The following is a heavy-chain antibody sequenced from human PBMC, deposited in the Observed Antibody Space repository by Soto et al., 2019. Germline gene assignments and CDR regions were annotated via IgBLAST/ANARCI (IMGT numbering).Heavy chain of an antibody. D-gene: IGHD4-17*01. CDR3: AKPKYDYGGLNAFDI. CDR2: IYPGDSDT. CDR1: GYSFTSYW. J-gene: IGHJ3*02. Sequence: PGESLKISCKGSGYSFTSYWIGWVRQMPGKGLEWMGIIYPGDSDTRYSPSFQGQVTISADKSSSTAYLQWSSLKASDTAMYYCAKPKYDYGGLNAFDIWGQGTMVTVSS. V-gene: IGHV5-51*01.